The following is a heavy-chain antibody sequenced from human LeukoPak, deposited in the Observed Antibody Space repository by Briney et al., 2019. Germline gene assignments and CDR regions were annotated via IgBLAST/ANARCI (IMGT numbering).Heavy chain of an antibody. J-gene: IGHJ4*02. Sequence: PGESLKISCKGSGYSFTIYWIGWVRQMPGKGLEWMGIIYPGDSDTRYSPSFQGQVTISADKSISTAYLQWSSLKASDTAMYYCARAPGQSHGYRYDFWSGYYKYWGQGTLVTVSS. CDR1: GYSFTIYW. V-gene: IGHV5-51*01. CDR2: IYPGDSDT. D-gene: IGHD3-3*01. CDR3: ARAPGQSHGYRYDFWSGYYKY.